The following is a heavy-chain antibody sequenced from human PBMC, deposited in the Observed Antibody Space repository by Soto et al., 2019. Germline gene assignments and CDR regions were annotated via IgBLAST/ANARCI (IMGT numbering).Heavy chain of an antibody. CDR1: GYTFTSYA. V-gene: IGHV1-3*05. Sequence: QVQLVQSGAEEKKPGASVKVSGKASGYTFTSYAMHWVRKAHGQRRGWMGWINAGNGNTKYSQKFQGRVTITRDTSASKAYMELSSLRYEETAVYYCARGTTVTDYWGQGTLVTVS. CDR2: INAGNGNT. D-gene: IGHD4-17*01. CDR3: ARGTTVTDY. J-gene: IGHJ4*02.